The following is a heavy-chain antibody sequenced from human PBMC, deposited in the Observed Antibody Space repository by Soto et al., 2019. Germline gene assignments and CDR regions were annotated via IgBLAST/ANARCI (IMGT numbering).Heavy chain of an antibody. CDR3: AKDRAGFIMGSGAFDI. J-gene: IGHJ3*02. Sequence: QVQLQESGPGLVKPSQTLSLTCTVSGGSISSGGYYWSWIRQHPGKGLEWIGYIYNSGSTYYNPSLQSRVSISLDTSKNQFSLKLSSVTAADTAVYYCAKDRAGFIMGSGAFDIWGQGTMVTVSS. CDR2: IYNSGST. D-gene: IGHD3-10*01. CDR1: GGSISSGGYY. V-gene: IGHV4-31*03.